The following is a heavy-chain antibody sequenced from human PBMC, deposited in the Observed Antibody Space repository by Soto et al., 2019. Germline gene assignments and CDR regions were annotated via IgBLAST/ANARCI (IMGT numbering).Heavy chain of an antibody. D-gene: IGHD1-26*01. CDR1: GYTFTGYY. Sequence: ASVKVSCKASGYTFTGYYMHWVRQAPGQGLEWMGWINPNSGGTNYAQKFQGRVTMTRDTSISTAYMELSRLRSDDTAVYYCERGRGTGAKGFWFDPWGQGTLVTVSS. V-gene: IGHV1-2*02. CDR2: INPNSGGT. J-gene: IGHJ5*02. CDR3: ERGRGTGAKGFWFDP.